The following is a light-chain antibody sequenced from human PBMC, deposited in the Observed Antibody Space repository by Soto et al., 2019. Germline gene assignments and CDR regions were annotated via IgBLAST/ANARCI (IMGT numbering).Light chain of an antibody. CDR2: EVS. Sequence: QSALTQPPSASGSPGQSVTISCPGTSSDVGGYNYVSWYQQHPGKAPKLMIYEVSKRPSGVPERFSGSKSGNTASLTGSGLQAEDEADYYCSSYAGSNNLVFGGGTKLTVL. CDR1: SSDVGGYNY. CDR3: SSYAGSNNLV. J-gene: IGLJ2*01. V-gene: IGLV2-8*01.